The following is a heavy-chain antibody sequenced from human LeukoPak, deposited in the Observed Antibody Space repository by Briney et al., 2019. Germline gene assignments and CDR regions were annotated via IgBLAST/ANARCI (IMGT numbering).Heavy chain of an antibody. CDR1: GGSFSGYY. J-gene: IGHJ4*02. D-gene: IGHD1-26*01. CDR2: INHSGST. V-gene: IGHV4-34*01. CDR3: ARATKVGATSFDY. Sequence: PSETLSLTCAVYGGSFSGYYWSWIRQPPGKGLEWIGEINHSGSTNYNPSLKSRVTISVDTSKNQFSLKLSSVTAADTAVYYCARATKVGATSFDYWGQGTLVTVSS.